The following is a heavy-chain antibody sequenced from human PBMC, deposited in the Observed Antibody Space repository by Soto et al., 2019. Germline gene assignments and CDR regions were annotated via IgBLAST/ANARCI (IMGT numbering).Heavy chain of an antibody. V-gene: IGHV4-39*01. J-gene: IGHJ6*02. CDR1: GGSISSSSYS. CDR2: IYYSGST. D-gene: IGHD5-12*01. CDR3: ARQGDGYNYDYYGMDV. Sequence: PSETLSLTCTVSGGSISSSSYSWAWISQPPGKGLEWIGSIYYSGSTYYNPSLKSRVTISVDTSKNQFSLKLSSVTAADTAVYYCARQGDGYNYDYYGMDVWGQGTTVTVSS.